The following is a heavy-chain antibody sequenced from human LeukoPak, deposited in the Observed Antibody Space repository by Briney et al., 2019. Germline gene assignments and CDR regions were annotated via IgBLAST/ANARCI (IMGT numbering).Heavy chain of an antibody. CDR2: IIPIFGTA. D-gene: IGHD5-18*01. CDR3: ARSVRGYSYGSPFDY. V-gene: IGHV1-69*05. J-gene: IGHJ4*02. CDR1: GGTFSSYA. Sequence: SVKVSCKASGGTFSSYAISRVRQAPGQGLEWMGGIIPIFGTANYAQKFQGRVTITTDESTSTAYMELSSLRSEDTAVYYCARSVRGYSYGSPFDYWGQGTLVTVSS.